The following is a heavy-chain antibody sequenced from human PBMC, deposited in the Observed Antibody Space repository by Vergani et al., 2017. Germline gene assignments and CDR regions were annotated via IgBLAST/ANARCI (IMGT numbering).Heavy chain of an antibody. Sequence: EVQLLQSGGGVIQPGGSVRLSCAASGFTFSACPMTWVRQAPGKGLEWVSAISARYPSTYYADSVKGRFTISRDNSKNMLCLQMNSLRAEDTAVYYCAGLSYDTAPYLQGGYDCWGQGTLVSVSS. D-gene: IGHD3-22*01. V-gene: IGHV3-23*01. CDR2: ISARYPST. CDR1: GFTFSACP. J-gene: IGHJ4*02. CDR3: AGLSYDTAPYLQGGYDC.